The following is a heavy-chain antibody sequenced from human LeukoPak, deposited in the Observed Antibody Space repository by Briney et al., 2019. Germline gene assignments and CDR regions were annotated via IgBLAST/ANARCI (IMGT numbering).Heavy chain of an antibody. V-gene: IGHV4-59*11. J-gene: IGHJ6*03. CDR3: ARTRLAARRVSYYYYYYMDV. Sequence: TSETLSLTCTVSGGSISSHYWSWLRQPPGKGLEWIGYIYYSGSTNNNPSGKSRVTISVDTSKNQFSLKLSSVTAADTAVYYCARTRLAARRVSYYYYYYMDVWGKGTTVTVSS. CDR1: GGSISSHY. D-gene: IGHD6-6*01. CDR2: IYYSGST.